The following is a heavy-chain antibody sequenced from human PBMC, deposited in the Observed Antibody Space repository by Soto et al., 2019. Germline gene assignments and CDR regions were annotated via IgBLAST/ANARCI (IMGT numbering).Heavy chain of an antibody. D-gene: IGHD2-21*02. V-gene: IGHV2-26*01. CDR2: IFSNDEK. CDR3: ARILHCGGDCYSSDYDY. CDR1: GFSLSNARMG. J-gene: IGHJ4*02. Sequence: SGPTLVNPPETLTLTCTVSGFSLSNARMGVSWNRQPPGKALEWLAHIFSNDEKSYSTSLKSRLTISKDTSKSQVVLTMTNMDPVDTATYYCARILHCGGDCYSSDYDYWGQGTLVTVSS.